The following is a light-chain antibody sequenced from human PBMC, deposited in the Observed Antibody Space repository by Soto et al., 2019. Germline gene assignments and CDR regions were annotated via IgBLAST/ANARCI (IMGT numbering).Light chain of an antibody. V-gene: IGKV1-12*01. CDR2: TAS. CDR3: QQGNSFPLT. CDR1: QDISTW. J-gene: IGKJ4*01. Sequence: IQMTQSPSSVSASVGDRVTITCRASQDISTWLAWFQQKPGEAPRLLIYTASSLHSGVPSRFSGSGSGTDFTLTISSLQPEDFATSYCQQGNSFPLTFGGGTKVEIK.